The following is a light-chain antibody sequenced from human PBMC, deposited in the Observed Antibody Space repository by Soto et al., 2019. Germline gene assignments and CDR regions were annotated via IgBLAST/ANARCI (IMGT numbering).Light chain of an antibody. CDR1: QSISSY. J-gene: IGKJ1*01. V-gene: IGKV1-5*01. CDR3: RQYNSYSPT. Sequence: DVQMTQCPSSLSASVGDRVTITCRASQSISSYLNWYQQKPGKAPKLLIYAASSLQSGVPSRFSGSGSETEFTLTISGLQPGDSATYYCRQYNSYSPTFGQGTKV. CDR2: AAS.